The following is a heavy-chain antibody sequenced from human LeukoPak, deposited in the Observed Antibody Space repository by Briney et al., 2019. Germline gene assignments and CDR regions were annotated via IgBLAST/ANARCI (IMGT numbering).Heavy chain of an antibody. J-gene: IGHJ4*02. CDR2: IYHSGSA. CDR1: GGSISRGGYA. D-gene: IGHD3-9*01. CDR3: ARSPSYNDILTGYFYFDY. V-gene: IGHV4-30-2*01. Sequence: SETLSLTCAVSGGSISRGGYAWSWIRQPPGRGLEWIGYIYHSGSAYYNPSLKSRFTMSVDTSRNHFSLKVTSVTAADTAVYYCARSPSYNDILTGYFYFDYWGQGTLVTVSS.